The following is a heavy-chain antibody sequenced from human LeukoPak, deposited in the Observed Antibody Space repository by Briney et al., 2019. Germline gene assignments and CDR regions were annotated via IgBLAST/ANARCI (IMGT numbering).Heavy chain of an antibody. J-gene: IGHJ4*02. Sequence: GGSLRLSCAASGFTFEDYAMHCVRQAPGKGLEWVSLISWDGGSTCYADSVKGRFTISRDNSKNSLYLQMNSLRAEDTALYYCAKDTQSPNYDFWSGIDYWGQGTLVTVSS. CDR1: GFTFEDYA. CDR2: ISWDGGST. V-gene: IGHV3-43D*04. CDR3: AKDTQSPNYDFWSGIDY. D-gene: IGHD3-3*01.